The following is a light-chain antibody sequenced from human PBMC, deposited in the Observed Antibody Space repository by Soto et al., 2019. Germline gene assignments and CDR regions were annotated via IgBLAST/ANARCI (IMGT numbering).Light chain of an antibody. V-gene: IGKV1-5*03. CDR2: KAS. CDR1: QSISSW. J-gene: IGKJ1*01. CDR3: QQYNSYST. Sequence: DIQMTQSPSTLSASVGDRVTITCRASQSISSWLAWYQQKPGKAPKLLIYKASSLESGVPSRFSGSGSGTEFTFTISSLQPDDFATYYCQQYNSYSTFGHGTKVEIK.